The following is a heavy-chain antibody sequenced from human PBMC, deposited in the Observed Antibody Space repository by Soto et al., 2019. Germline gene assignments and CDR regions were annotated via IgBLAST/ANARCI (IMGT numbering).Heavy chain of an antibody. D-gene: IGHD3-3*01. CDR3: ARGRDFWSGYDGSYYYMDV. CDR1: GGSFSGYY. CDR2: INHSGST. Sequence: TSETLSLTCAVYGGSFSGYYWSWIRQPPGKGLEWIGEINHSGSTNYNPSLKSRVTISVDTSKNQFPLKLSSVTAADTAVYYCARGRDFWSGYDGSYYYMDVWGKGATVTVSS. V-gene: IGHV4-34*01. J-gene: IGHJ6*03.